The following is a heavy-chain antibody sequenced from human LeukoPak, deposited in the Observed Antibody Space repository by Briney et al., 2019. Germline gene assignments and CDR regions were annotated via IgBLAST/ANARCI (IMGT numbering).Heavy chain of an antibody. CDR2: ISSSSSYI. CDR1: GFTFSSYS. CDR3: AKARYSSSSYYFDY. D-gene: IGHD6-6*01. V-gene: IGHV3-21*04. Sequence: GGSLRLSCAASGFTFSSYSMNWVRQAPGKGLEWVSSISSSSSYIYYADSVKGRFTISRDNAKNSLYLQMNSLRAEDTALYYCAKARYSSSSYYFDYWGQGTLVTVSS. J-gene: IGHJ4*02.